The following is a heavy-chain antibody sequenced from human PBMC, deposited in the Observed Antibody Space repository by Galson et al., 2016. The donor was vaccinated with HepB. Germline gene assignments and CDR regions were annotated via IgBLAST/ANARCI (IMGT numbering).Heavy chain of an antibody. CDR1: GDSVSNNSAA. CDR3: ARCSRWSCGF. CDR2: TYFRSKWYH. J-gene: IGHJ4*02. D-gene: IGHD6-19*01. V-gene: IGHV6-1*01. Sequence: CAISGDSVSNNSAAWNWIRQSPSRGLEWLGRTYFRSKWYHDYAVFVKSRVFINPDTSKNQFSLQVNSVTPEDTAVYYCARCSRWSCGFWGQGTLVTVSS.